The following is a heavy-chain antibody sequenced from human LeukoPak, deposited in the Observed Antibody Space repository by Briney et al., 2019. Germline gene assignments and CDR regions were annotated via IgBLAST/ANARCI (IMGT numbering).Heavy chain of an antibody. Sequence: SETLSLTCAVYGGSFSGYYWSWIRQPPGKGLEWIGEINHSGSTNYNPSLKSRVTISVDTSKNQFSLKLSSVTAADTAVYYCARDDVVVTEVYFQHWGQGTLVTVSS. V-gene: IGHV4-34*01. CDR1: GGSFSGYY. CDR2: INHSGST. J-gene: IGHJ1*01. D-gene: IGHD2-21*02. CDR3: ARDDVVVTEVYFQH.